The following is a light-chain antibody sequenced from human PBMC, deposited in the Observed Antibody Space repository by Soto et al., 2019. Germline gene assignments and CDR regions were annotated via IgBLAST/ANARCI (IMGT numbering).Light chain of an antibody. CDR1: QSVSSSS. CDR2: GAS. Sequence: EIVLTQSPGTLSLSPGERATLSCRASQSVSSSSLAWYQQKPGQSPRLLIYGASSRATGIPDRFSGIGSGTDFNRTSSRLEFEYDAVFYSHQYGISPYTFGQGTKLEIK. CDR3: HQYGISPYT. J-gene: IGKJ2*01. V-gene: IGKV3-20*01.